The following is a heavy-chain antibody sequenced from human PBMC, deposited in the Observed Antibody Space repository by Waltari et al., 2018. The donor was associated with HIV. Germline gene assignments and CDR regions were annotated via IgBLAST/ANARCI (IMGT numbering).Heavy chain of an antibody. D-gene: IGHD7-27*01. CDR1: GFTFSSYA. J-gene: IGHJ4*02. CDR3: ARQSLGSFDY. Sequence: EVQLLESGGGLVQPGGSLRLSCATSGFTFSSYAMSWVRQAPRKGLGWVSAITVGGGSTYYADSVKGRFTISRDNSKNTLYLQMDSLRAEDTAVYYCARQSLGSFDYWGQGTLVTVSS. V-gene: IGHV3-23*01. CDR2: ITVGGGST.